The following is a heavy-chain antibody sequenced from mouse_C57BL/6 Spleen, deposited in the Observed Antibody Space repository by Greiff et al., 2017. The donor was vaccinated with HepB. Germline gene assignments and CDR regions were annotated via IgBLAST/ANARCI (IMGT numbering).Heavy chain of an antibody. D-gene: IGHD1-1*01. J-gene: IGHJ4*01. CDR1: GYTFTSYG. V-gene: IGHV1-81*01. CDR3: ARGYYGSSYDAMDY. CDR2: IYPRSGNT. Sequence: VQLQQSGAELARPGASVKLSCKASGYTFTSYGISWVKQRTGQGLEWIGEIYPRSGNTYYNEKFKGKATLTADKSSRTAYMELRSLTSEDSAVYFCARGYYGSSYDAMDYWGQGTSVTVSS.